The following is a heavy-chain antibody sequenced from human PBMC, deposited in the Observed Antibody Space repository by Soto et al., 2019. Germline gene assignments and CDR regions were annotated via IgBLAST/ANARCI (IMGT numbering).Heavy chain of an antibody. CDR1: GFTFSSYA. J-gene: IGHJ6*02. Sequence: PGGSLRLSCAASGFTFSSYAMSWVRQAPGKGLEWVSAISGSGGSTYYADSVKGRFTISRDNSKNTLYLQMNSLRAEDTAVYYCAKLNIVVVPNYYYGMDVWGQGTTVTVSS. CDR2: ISGSGGST. D-gene: IGHD2-2*01. CDR3: AKLNIVVVPNYYYGMDV. V-gene: IGHV3-23*01.